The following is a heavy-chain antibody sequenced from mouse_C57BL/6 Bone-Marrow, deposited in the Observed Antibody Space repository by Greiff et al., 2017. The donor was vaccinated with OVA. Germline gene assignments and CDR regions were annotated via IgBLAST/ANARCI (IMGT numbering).Heavy chain of an antibody. CDR1: GYSITSGYY. D-gene: IGHD2-10*01. V-gene: IGHV3-6*01. Sequence: EVQLVESGPGLVKPSQSLSLTCSVPGYSITSGYYWNWIRQFPGNKLEWMGYISYDGSNNYNPSLKNRISITRDTSKNQFFLKLNSVTTEDTATYYCARDPYFGRFAYWGQGTLVTVSA. CDR2: ISYDGSN. CDR3: ARDPYFGRFAY. J-gene: IGHJ3*01.